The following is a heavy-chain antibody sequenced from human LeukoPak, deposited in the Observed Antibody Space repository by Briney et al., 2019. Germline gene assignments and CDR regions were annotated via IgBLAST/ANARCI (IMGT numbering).Heavy chain of an antibody. CDR2: ISWSSGSI. Sequence: GGSLRLSCAASGFTFDDYAMHWVRQAPGKGLEWVSGISWSSGSIGCADSVKGRFTISRDNAKNSLYLQMNSLRAEDTAVYYCARDLGYCTNGVCHTRFDYWGQGTLVTVSS. CDR1: GFTFDDYA. CDR3: ARDLGYCTNGVCHTRFDY. J-gene: IGHJ4*02. D-gene: IGHD2-8*01. V-gene: IGHV3-9*01.